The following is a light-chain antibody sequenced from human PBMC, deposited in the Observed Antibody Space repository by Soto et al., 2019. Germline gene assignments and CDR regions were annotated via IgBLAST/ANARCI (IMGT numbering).Light chain of an antibody. Sequence: DIQMTQSPSSLSASVGDRVTITCRASQSISSYLNWYQQKPGKAPKLLISDASSLQSGVPSRFSGSGSGTDFTLTISSLQPEDFATYYCQQSYSTPTITFGQGTRLEIK. V-gene: IGKV1-39*01. CDR1: QSISSY. J-gene: IGKJ5*01. CDR3: QQSYSTPTIT. CDR2: DAS.